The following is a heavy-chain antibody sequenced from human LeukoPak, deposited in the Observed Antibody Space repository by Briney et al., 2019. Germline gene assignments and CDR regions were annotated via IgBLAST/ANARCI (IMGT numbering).Heavy chain of an antibody. D-gene: IGHD3-10*01. Sequence: ASVKASCKASGYTFTGYYMHWVRQAPGQGLEWMGWINPNSGGTNYAQKFQGRVTMTRDTSISTAYMELSRLRSDDTAVYYCARDVWFGELSEGFDYWGQGTLVTVSS. J-gene: IGHJ4*02. CDR2: INPNSGGT. CDR3: ARDVWFGELSEGFDY. V-gene: IGHV1-2*02. CDR1: GYTFTGYY.